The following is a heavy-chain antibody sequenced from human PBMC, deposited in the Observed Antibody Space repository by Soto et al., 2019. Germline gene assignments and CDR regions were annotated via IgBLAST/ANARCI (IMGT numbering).Heavy chain of an antibody. CDR2: ISASGATI. Sequence: PGGSLRLSCAASGFTFSDYEVNWVRQAPGKGLEWISYISASGATIHYADSVRGRLTISRDNAKNSVYLQMNSLIADDTGVYYCAKYYFGMGVWGQGTTVTVSS. CDR3: AKYYFGMGV. CDR1: GFTFSDYE. J-gene: IGHJ6*02. V-gene: IGHV3-48*03. D-gene: IGHD3-10*01.